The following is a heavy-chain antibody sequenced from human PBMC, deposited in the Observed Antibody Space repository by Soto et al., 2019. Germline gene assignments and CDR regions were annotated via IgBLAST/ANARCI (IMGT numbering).Heavy chain of an antibody. CDR3: AKDIGYYDSSGYFVGYYYYGMDV. Sequence: GGSLRLSCAASGFTFSGYAMSWVRQAPGKGLEWVSVIHGGGNSAYYADSVKGRFTISRDNSKNTLYLQMNSLRAEDTALYYCAKDIGYYDSSGYFVGYYYYGMDVWGQGTTVTVSS. D-gene: IGHD3-22*01. CDR1: GFTFSGYA. V-gene: IGHV3-23*01. CDR2: IHGGGNSA. J-gene: IGHJ6*02.